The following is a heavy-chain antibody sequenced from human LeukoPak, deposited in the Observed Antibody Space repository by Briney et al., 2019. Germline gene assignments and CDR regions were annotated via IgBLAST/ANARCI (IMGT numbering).Heavy chain of an antibody. CDR2: IYYSGST. CDR1: GGFISSTSYY. CDR3: ARVYYSSSYDYWYFDL. J-gene: IGHJ2*01. Sequence: SETLSLTCTVSGGFISSTSYYWGWIRQPPGKGLEWIGSIYYSGSTYYNPSLKSRVTISVDTSKNQFSLKLRSVTAADTAVYYCARVYYSSSYDYWYFDLWGRGTLVTVSS. D-gene: IGHD6-13*01. V-gene: IGHV4-39*07.